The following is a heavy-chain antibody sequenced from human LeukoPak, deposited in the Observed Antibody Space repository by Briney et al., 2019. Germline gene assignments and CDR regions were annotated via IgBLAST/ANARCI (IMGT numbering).Heavy chain of an antibody. D-gene: IGHD3-22*01. Sequence: PGGSLRLSCAASGFTFSDYYMSWIRQAPGKGLEWVSYISSSGSTIYYADSMKGRFTISRDNAKNSLYLQMNSLRAEDTALYYCAKGADSSGYYLPFDYWGQGTLVTVSS. CDR1: GFTFSDYY. V-gene: IGHV3-11*01. J-gene: IGHJ4*02. CDR2: ISSSGSTI. CDR3: AKGADSSGYYLPFDY.